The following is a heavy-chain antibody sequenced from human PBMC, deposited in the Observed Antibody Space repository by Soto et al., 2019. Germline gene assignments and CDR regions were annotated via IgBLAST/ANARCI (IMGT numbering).Heavy chain of an antibody. D-gene: IGHD2-15*01. Sequence: ASVKGFCKASGYNFITHGISWGRQAPGQGVEWMGWICLNRGSTNYAQNFQGRVTMTRDTSISTAYMELSRLRSDDTAVYYCAREGYCSGGSCLYYYGMDVWGQGTTVTVSS. J-gene: IGHJ6*02. V-gene: IGHV1-2*02. CDR2: ICLNRGST. CDR3: AREGYCSGGSCLYYYGMDV. CDR1: GYNFITHG.